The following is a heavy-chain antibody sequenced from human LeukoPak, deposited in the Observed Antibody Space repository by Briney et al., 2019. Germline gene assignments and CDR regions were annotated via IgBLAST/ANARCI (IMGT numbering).Heavy chain of an antibody. J-gene: IGHJ5*01. V-gene: IGHV4-4*02. Sequence: SETLSLTCAVSGDSVTSSHWWSWVRQPPGKGLEWIGEIFHIGSINYSPSLKSRVTILLDKSKNQFSLKVHSVTAADTAVYYCARVRETYYYDSSGCLQFDSWGQGILVTVSS. CDR2: IFHIGSI. CDR3: ARVRETYYYDSSGCLQFDS. CDR1: GDSVTSSHW. D-gene: IGHD3-22*01.